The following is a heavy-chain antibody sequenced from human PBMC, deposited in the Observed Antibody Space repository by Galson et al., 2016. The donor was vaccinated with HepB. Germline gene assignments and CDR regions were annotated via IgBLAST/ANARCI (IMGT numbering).Heavy chain of an antibody. J-gene: IGHJ5*02. CDR1: GFTFSSSA. V-gene: IGHV1-58*01. CDR3: AAGDWYCSVDSCYTEWFDP. D-gene: IGHD2-15*01. CDR2: IVVGSGNT. Sequence: SVKVSCKASGFTFSSSAVQWVRQARGQQLEWIGWIVVGSGNTKYAHKFQERVTITRDMYTRTAYLELSSLRSEDTAVYYCAAGDWYCSVDSCYTEWFDPWGQGTLVTVSS.